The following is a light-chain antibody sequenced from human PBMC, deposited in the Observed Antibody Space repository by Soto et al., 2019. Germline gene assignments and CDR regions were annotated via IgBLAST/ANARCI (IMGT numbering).Light chain of an antibody. CDR3: QQLNNYPLT. CDR2: AAS. J-gene: IGKJ4*01. Sequence: DIQLTQSPSFLSASVGDRVTVTCRASQGISSYLAWYQQKPGKAPKLLIYAASTLQSGVPSRFSGSASGTEFTLTISSLQPEDFATYYCQQLNNYPLTFGGETKVEIK. CDR1: QGISSY. V-gene: IGKV1-9*01.